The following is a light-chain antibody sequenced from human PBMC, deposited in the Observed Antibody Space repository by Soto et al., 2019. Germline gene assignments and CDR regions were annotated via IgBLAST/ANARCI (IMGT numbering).Light chain of an antibody. J-gene: IGKJ5*01. CDR3: QQYDNLLPIT. CDR1: LDINKN. CDR2: DAS. Sequence: IQMTQSPSSLSASVGDRVTITCQASLDINKNLNCYQQKPGKAPKLLIYDASNLQTGVPSRFSGSGSATHFTFTISSLQPEDVATYYCQQYDNLLPITFGQGTRLEIK. V-gene: IGKV1-33*01.